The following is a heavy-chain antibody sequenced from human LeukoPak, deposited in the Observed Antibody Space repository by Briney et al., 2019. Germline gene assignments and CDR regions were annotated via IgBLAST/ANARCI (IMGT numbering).Heavy chain of an antibody. CDR2: TYYSGTT. CDR1: GGSIISSNYY. Sequence: SETLSLTCTVSGGSIISSNYYWGWIRQPPGKGLEWIGSTYYSGTTYYHPSLKSRVTISVHTSKNQFSLKLKSVTAADTAVYYCARDGEYGSGSYYNPVNWFDPWGQGTLVTVSS. D-gene: IGHD3-10*01. V-gene: IGHV4-39*07. J-gene: IGHJ5*02. CDR3: ARDGEYGSGSYYNPVNWFDP.